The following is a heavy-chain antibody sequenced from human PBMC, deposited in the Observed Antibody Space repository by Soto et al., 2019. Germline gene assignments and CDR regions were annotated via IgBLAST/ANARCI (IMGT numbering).Heavy chain of an antibody. V-gene: IGHV3-30*18. CDR1: GFTFSSYG. J-gene: IGHJ3*02. Sequence: QVQLVESGGGVVQPGRSLRLSCAASGFTFSSYGMHWVRQAPGKGLEWVAVISYDGSNKYYADSVKGRFTISRDNSKNTLYLQMNSLRADVTAVYYPVNNARITGTTGHTFDIWGQGTMVTVSS. CDR2: ISYDGSNK. CDR3: VNNARITGTTGHTFDI. D-gene: IGHD1-7*01.